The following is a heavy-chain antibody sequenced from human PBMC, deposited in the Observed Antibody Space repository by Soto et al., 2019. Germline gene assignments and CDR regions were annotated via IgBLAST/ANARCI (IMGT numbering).Heavy chain of an antibody. J-gene: IGHJ4*02. D-gene: IGHD6-6*01. CDR2: ISGSGGST. CDR3: TKCGRRWSSSSEY. Sequence: EVQLLESGGGLVQPGGSLRLSCAASGFTFSSYAMSWVRQAPGKGLEWVSAISGSGGSTYYADSVKGRFTISRDNSKNTLYLQMNSLRAEDTAVYYCTKCGRRWSSSSEYWGQGTLVSVSS. V-gene: IGHV3-23*01. CDR1: GFTFSSYA.